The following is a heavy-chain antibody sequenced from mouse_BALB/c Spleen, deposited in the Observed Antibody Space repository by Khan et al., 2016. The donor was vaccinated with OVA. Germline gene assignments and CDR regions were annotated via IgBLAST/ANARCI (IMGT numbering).Heavy chain of an antibody. CDR1: GYTFTDYV. CDR2: INTYTGKP. V-gene: IGHV9-3-1*01. CDR3: TRFHGGY. Sequence: QIQLVQSGPELKKPGKTIKISCKASGYTFTDYVMNWVKQSPGKGLKWMGWINTYTGKPTYADDFKERFAFSLETSASTAYLQINSLKNEDTATYFCTRFHGGYWGQGTTLTVSS. J-gene: IGHJ2*01.